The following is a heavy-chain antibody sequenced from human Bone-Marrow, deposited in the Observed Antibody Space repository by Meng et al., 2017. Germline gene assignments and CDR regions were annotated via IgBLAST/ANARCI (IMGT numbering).Heavy chain of an antibody. V-gene: IGHV3-43D*04. CDR3: AKDRMRYSSSWDYSMDV. Sequence: GESLKISCAASGFTFDDYAMHWVRQAPGKGLEWVSLISWDGGSTYYADSVKGRFTISRDNSKNSLYLQMNSLRAEDTALYYCAKDRMRYSSSWDYSMDVWGQGTTVTVSS. CDR2: ISWDGGST. J-gene: IGHJ6*02. D-gene: IGHD6-13*01. CDR1: GFTFDDYA.